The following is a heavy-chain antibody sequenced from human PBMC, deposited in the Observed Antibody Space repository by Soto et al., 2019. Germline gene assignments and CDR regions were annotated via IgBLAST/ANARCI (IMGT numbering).Heavy chain of an antibody. CDR3: ARRYAVSGPHYFDF. CDR2: VYYTGDI. V-gene: IGHV4-39*01. Sequence: QLQLQESGPGLVKPSETLSLTCTVFGDSITRSGFYWGWIRRPPGKGLEWLGSVYYTGDIFYTPSLKSRGTMSRDTPKNQFSLSLSSVTAADTAVYYCARRYAVSGPHYFDFWGQGILVAVSS. J-gene: IGHJ4*02. CDR1: GDSITRSGFY. D-gene: IGHD1-26*01.